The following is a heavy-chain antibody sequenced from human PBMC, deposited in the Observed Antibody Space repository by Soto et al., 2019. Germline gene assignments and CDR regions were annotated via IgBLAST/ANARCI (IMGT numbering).Heavy chain of an antibody. CDR3: AKMKPMVYATVNYFDY. V-gene: IGHV3-23*01. CDR1: RFTFSNYG. CDR2: ISGSGGST. Sequence: GGSLRLSCAASRFTFSNYGMSWVRQAPGKGLEWVSAISGSGGSTYYADSVKGRFTISRDNSKNTLYLQMNSLRAEDTATYYCAKMKPMVYATVNYFDYWGQGTLVTVSS. J-gene: IGHJ4*02. D-gene: IGHD2-8*01.